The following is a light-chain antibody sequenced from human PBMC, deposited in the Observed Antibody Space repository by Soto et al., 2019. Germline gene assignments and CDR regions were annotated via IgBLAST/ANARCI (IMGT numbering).Light chain of an antibody. J-gene: IGKJ4*01. V-gene: IGKV3-20*01. CDR3: QQYGSSPPLT. Sequence: ESVLTQSPGTLSLSPGERATLSCRASQSVSSSYSAWYQQKPGQAPRLLIYGASSRATGIPDRFSGSGSGTDFTLTISRLEPEDFAVYYCQQYGSSPPLTFGGGTKVDI. CDR1: QSVSSSY. CDR2: GAS.